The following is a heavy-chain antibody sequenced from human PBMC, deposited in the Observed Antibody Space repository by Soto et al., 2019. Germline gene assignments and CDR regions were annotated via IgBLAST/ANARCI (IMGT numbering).Heavy chain of an antibody. CDR2: IYYSGST. J-gene: IGHJ4*02. Sequence: SETLSLTCTVSGGSISSYYWSWIRQPPGKGLEWIGYIYYSGSTNYNPSLKSRVTISVDTSKNQFSLKLSSVTAADTAVYYCARGDGYSLLLDYWGQETLVAVSS. V-gene: IGHV4-59*01. CDR3: ARGDGYSLLLDY. CDR1: GGSISSYY. D-gene: IGHD5-18*01.